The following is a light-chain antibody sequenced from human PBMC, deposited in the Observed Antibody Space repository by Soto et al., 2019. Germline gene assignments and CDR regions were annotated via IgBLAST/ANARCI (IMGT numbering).Light chain of an antibody. J-gene: IGLJ1*01. V-gene: IGLV2-14*01. CDR2: DVS. CDR3: SSYTSSSTLG. CDR1: SSDVGGYNY. Sequence: QSALTQPASVSGSPGQSITISCTGTSSDVGGYNYVSWYQQHPGKAPKLMIYDVSNRPSGVSNRFSGSKSGNTASLTISGLQAEDEADCYCSSYTSSSTLGFGTGTKLTVL.